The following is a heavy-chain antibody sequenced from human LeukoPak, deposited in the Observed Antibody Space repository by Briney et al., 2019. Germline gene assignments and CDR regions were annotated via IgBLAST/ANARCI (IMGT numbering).Heavy chain of an antibody. J-gene: IGHJ4*02. CDR3: ARDLGWDNITSFHF. V-gene: IGHV3-66*02. CDR1: GFSTYSNY. CDR2: VYSGGST. D-gene: IGHD1-26*01. Sequence: GGSLRLSGVASGFSTYSNYMSWVRQPPGKGLEWVSVVYSGGSTNHAESVRGRFIVSRDLSRNTIYLQMNDLRPEDTAVYYCARDLGWDNITSFHFWGQGVLVTVSS.